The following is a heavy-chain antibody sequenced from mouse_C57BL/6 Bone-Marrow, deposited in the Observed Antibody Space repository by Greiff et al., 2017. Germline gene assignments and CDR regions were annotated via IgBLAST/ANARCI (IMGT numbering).Heavy chain of an antibody. Sequence: VQLKQSVAELVRPGASVKLSCTASGFNTPTTYMHWVKQRPDQGLEWIGRIDPPNGNTKYAPKFQGKATITSDPSSNTAYMQLSSLTYEDSAVYYCAATMVTTSYGGQGTTLTVSS. CDR1: GFNTPTTY. CDR3: AATMVTTSY. J-gene: IGHJ2*01. V-gene: IGHV14-3*01. CDR2: IDPPNGNT. D-gene: IGHD2-2*01.